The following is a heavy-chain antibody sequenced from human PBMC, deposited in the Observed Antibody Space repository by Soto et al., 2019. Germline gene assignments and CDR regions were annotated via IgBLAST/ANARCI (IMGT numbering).Heavy chain of an antibody. CDR2: IKSKTDGGTI. J-gene: IGHJ3*01. Sequence: EVQLVESGGGLVEPGGSLRLSCAASGLTISNAWIKWVRQAPGKGLEWVGRIKSKTDGGTIDFAALMQGRFTMSRDDXXNTVYLQMNSLKTEDTAVYYCTTSRYDWGQGTMVTVSS. CDR3: TTSRYD. V-gene: IGHV3-15*07. CDR1: GLTISNAW.